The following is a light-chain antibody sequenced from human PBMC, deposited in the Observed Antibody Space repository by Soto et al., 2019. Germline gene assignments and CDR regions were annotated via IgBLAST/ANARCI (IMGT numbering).Light chain of an antibody. V-gene: IGKV3-15*01. CDR3: QQYNNWPPT. J-gene: IGKJ1*01. Sequence: VLTHSPVTLSLSPGESAASASRASQSVSSNLAWYQQKPGQAPRLLIYGASTRATGIPARFSGSGSGTEFTLTISSLQSEDFAVYYCQQYNNWPPTFGQGTKVDIK. CDR1: QSVSSN. CDR2: GAS.